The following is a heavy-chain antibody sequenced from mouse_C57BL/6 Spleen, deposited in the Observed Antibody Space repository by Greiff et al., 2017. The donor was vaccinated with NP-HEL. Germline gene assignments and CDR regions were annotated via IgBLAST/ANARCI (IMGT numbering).Heavy chain of an antibody. CDR1: GYSITSGYY. V-gene: IGHV3-6*01. Sequence: VQLKQSGPGLVKPSQSLSLTCSVTGYSITSGYYWNWIRQFPGNKLEWMGYISYDGSNNYNPSLKNRISITRDTSKNQFFLKLNSVTTEDTATYYCARERQFITTGVGYFDYWGQGTTLTVSS. J-gene: IGHJ2*01. CDR3: ARERQFITTGVGYFDY. CDR2: ISYDGSN. D-gene: IGHD1-1*01.